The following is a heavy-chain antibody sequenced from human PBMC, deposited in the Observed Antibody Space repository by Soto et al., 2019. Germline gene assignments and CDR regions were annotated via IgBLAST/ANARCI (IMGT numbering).Heavy chain of an antibody. Sequence: EVQLLESGGDLVQPGGSLRLSCAACGFTFSSNAMSWVRQAPGKGLEWVSVITNTGGDTLYADSVKGRFTISRDNSKNTLYLQMNSLRAEDTAIYYCARASGESYPGSRVFDSWGQGTRVTVSS. CDR3: ARASGESYPGSRVFDS. V-gene: IGHV3-23*01. CDR2: ITNTGGDT. D-gene: IGHD3-10*01. CDR1: GFTFSSNA. J-gene: IGHJ4*02.